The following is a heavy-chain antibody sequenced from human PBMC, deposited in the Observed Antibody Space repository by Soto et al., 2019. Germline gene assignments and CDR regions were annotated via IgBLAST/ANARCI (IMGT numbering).Heavy chain of an antibody. Sequence: QVQLVQSGAEVKKPGSSVKVSCKVSGGTFSSHSINWVRQAPGQGPEWMGGIIPIFSTENYAQKFQGRVTMTADESTSTAYMELSSLTSEDTALYYCSTSVYCSTTRCYYYYGLDVWGQGTTVIVSS. D-gene: IGHD2-2*01. CDR3: STSVYCSTTRCYYYYGLDV. V-gene: IGHV1-69*01. J-gene: IGHJ6*02. CDR2: IIPIFSTE. CDR1: GGTFSSHS.